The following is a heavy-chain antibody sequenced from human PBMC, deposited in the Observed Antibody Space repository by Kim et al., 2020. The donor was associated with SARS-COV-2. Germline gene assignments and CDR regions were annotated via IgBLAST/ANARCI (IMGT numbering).Heavy chain of an antibody. CDR1: GGSISSSNW. CDR2: IYHSGST. D-gene: IGHD3-22*01. V-gene: IGHV4-4*02. CDR3: ARDREDYYDSSGLKDDAFDI. J-gene: IGHJ3*02. Sequence: SETLSLTCAVSGGSISSSNWWSWVRQPPGKGLEWIGEIYHSGSTNYNPSLKSRVTISVDKSNNQLSLKLSSVTAADTAVYYCARDREDYYDSSGLKDDAFDIWGQGTMVTVSS.